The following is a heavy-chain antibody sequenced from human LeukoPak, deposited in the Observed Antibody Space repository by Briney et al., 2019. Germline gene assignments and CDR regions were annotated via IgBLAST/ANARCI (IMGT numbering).Heavy chain of an antibody. J-gene: IGHJ4*02. CDR1: GFTFSSYA. D-gene: IGHD3-9*01. Sequence: GGSLRLSCAASGFTFSSYAMGWVRQAPGKGLEWVSAITASGGNTYYADSVKGRFTISRDNAKNSLYLQMNSLRAEDTAVYYCARARGRDYDILTGYYHGYWGQGTLVTVSS. CDR3: ARARGRDYDILTGYYHGY. CDR2: ITASGGNT. V-gene: IGHV3-23*01.